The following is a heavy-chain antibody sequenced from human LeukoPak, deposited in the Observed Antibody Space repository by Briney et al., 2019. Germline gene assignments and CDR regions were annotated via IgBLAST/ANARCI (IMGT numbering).Heavy chain of an antibody. CDR1: GFTFSSYA. V-gene: IGHV3-23*01. CDR2: ISGSGGST. J-gene: IGHJ3*02. D-gene: IGHD3-22*01. CDR3: AKDYYDSSGPPSDAFDI. Sequence: GGSLRLSCAASGFTFSSYAMSWVRPAPGKGLEWVSAISGSGGSTYYADSVKGRFTISRDNSKNTLYLQMNSLRAEDTAVYYCAKDYYDSSGPPSDAFDIWGQGTMVTVSS.